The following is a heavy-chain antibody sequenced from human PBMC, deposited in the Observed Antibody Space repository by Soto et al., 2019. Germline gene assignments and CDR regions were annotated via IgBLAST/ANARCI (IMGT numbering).Heavy chain of an antibody. CDR1: GYTFTSYG. Sequence: ASVKVSCKSSGYTFTSYGISWVRQAPGQGLEWMGWISAYNGNTNYAQKLQGRVTMTTDTSTSTAYMELRSLRSDDTAVYYCARDPDDFWSGTSDYYYGMDVWGQGTTVTVSS. CDR3: ARDPDDFWSGTSDYYYGMDV. V-gene: IGHV1-18*04. J-gene: IGHJ6*02. D-gene: IGHD3-3*01. CDR2: ISAYNGNT.